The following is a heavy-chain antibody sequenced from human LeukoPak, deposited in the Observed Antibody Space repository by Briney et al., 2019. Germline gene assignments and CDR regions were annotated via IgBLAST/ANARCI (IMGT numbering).Heavy chain of an antibody. CDR2: ISGSGGST. CDR1: GFTFSSYA. J-gene: IGHJ5*02. CDR3: SKDRTRMVATLNWFDP. Sequence: GGTLRLSCAASGFTFSSYAMSWVREAPGKGLEWVLAISGSGGSTYYAASVKGRFTISRDNSKNTLYLQRTSLRAQTPAVIYCSKDRTRMVATLNWFDPWGQGTLVTVSS. V-gene: IGHV3-23*01. D-gene: IGHD5-12*01.